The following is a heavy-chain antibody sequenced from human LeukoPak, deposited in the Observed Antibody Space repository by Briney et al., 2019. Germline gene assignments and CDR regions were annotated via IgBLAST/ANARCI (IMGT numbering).Heavy chain of an antibody. CDR1: GFTFSSYA. Sequence: GGSLRLSCAASGFTFSSYAMSWVRQAPGKGLEWVSAISGSGGSTYYADSVKGRFTISRDNSKNTLYLQMNSLRAEGTAVYYCAKWTSVEWLSGWFDPWGQGTLVTVSS. D-gene: IGHD3-3*01. CDR3: AKWTSVEWLSGWFDP. V-gene: IGHV3-23*01. J-gene: IGHJ5*02. CDR2: ISGSGGST.